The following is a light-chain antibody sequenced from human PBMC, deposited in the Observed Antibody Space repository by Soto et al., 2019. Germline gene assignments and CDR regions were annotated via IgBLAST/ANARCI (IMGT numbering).Light chain of an antibody. CDR1: QTISSW. V-gene: IGKV1-5*01. J-gene: IGKJ4*01. CDR2: DAS. CDR3: QQYHSYPLT. Sequence: DIAMTQSPSTLSASVGDRVTITCRASQTISSWLAWYQQKPGKAPNLLIYDASSLESGAPSRFSGSGSGTAFTLTISRLQPDDLATYYCQQYHSYPLTFGGGPKVEIK.